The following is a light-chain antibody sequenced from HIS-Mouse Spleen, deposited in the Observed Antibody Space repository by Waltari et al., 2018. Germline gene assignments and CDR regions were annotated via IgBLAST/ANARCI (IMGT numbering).Light chain of an antibody. CDR1: QSISSW. V-gene: IGKV1-5*03. CDR2: KAS. CDR3: QQYNSYSLT. Sequence: DIQMTQSPSTLSASVGDRVTITCRASQSISSWLAWYQQKPGKAPKPLFYKASSLESGVPSRFSGSGSVKEITLTISSLQPDDFATYYCQQYNSYSLTFGGGTKVEIK. J-gene: IGKJ4*01.